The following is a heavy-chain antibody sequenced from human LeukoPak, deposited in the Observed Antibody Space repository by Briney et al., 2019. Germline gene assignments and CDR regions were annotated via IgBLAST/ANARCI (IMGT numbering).Heavy chain of an antibody. CDR2: IIPILGIP. Sequence: SVKVSCKASGGTFSSYAISWVRQAPGQGLEWMGRIIPILGIPNYAQKFQDRVTITADKSTSTAYMELSSLRSEDTAVYYCARDRSGIAAAGTYYYGMDVWGQGTTVTVSS. J-gene: IGHJ6*02. CDR3: ARDRSGIAAAGTYYYGMDV. CDR1: GGTFSSYA. D-gene: IGHD6-13*01. V-gene: IGHV1-69*04.